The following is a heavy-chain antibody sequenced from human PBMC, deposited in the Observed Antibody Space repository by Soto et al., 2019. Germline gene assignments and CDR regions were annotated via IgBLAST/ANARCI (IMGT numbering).Heavy chain of an antibody. CDR2: INHSGST. Sequence: SETLSLTCAVYGGSFSGYYWSWIRQPPGKGLEWIGEINHSGSTNYNPSLKSRVTISVDTSKNQFSLKLSSVTAADTAVYYCARVLWFGELNAFDIWGQGTMVTVSS. D-gene: IGHD3-10*01. V-gene: IGHV4-34*01. J-gene: IGHJ3*02. CDR1: GGSFSGYY. CDR3: ARVLWFGELNAFDI.